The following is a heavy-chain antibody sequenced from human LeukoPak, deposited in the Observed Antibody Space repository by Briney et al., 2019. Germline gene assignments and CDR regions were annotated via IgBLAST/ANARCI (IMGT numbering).Heavy chain of an antibody. CDR2: INHSGST. J-gene: IGHJ5*02. D-gene: IGHD4-11*01. Sequence: PSETLSLTCAVYGGSFSGYYWSWIRQPPGKGLEWIGEINHSGSTNYNPSLKSRVTISVDTSKDQFSLKLSPVTAADTAVYYCAKAYTVTTRDWFDPWGQGTLVTVSS. V-gene: IGHV4-34*01. CDR1: GGSFSGYY. CDR3: AKAYTVTTRDWFDP.